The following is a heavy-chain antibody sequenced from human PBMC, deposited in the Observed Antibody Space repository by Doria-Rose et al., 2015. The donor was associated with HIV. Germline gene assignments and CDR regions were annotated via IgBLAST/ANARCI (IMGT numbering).Heavy chain of an antibody. Sequence: QVQLQESGPGLVKPSETLSLTCSVSGASVSSRGYYWNWIRQVPGKGLESLGYTYYTGTSDYSPSLKSRLNMAVDTSKNQFSLKLSFVTVADTAVYYCARMGSHRELDYWVQGALVTVSA. CDR2: TYYTGTS. J-gene: IGHJ4*02. CDR3: ARMGSHRELDY. D-gene: IGHD1-1*01. CDR1: GASVSSRGYY. V-gene: IGHV4-31*03.